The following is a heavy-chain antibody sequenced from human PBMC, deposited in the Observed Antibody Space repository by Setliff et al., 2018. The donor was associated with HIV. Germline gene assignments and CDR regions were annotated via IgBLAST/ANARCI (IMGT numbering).Heavy chain of an antibody. CDR3: ARAAAGNTGPFDL. CDR2: IYYGVST. CDR1: GGSFSDYY. V-gene: IGHV4-59*01. J-gene: IGHJ4*02. Sequence: KTSETLSLTCAVYGGSFSDYYWTWIRQSPGKGLEWIAYIYYGVSTNYNPSLKSRVTISVDTSKNQFPLKLSSVTAADTAVYYCARAAAGNTGPFDLWGQGSPVTVSS. D-gene: IGHD4-17*01.